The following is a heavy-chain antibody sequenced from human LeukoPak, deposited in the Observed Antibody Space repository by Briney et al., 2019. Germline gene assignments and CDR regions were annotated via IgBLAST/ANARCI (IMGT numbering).Heavy chain of an antibody. CDR2: VHLSGAS. CDR3: ARESGAFSPFGF. V-gene: IGHV4-4*02. Sequence: SGTLSLTCAVSGGSILSTNWWSWVRQPPGKGLEWIGEVHLSGASDYNPSLKSRVSMSIDKSRNHLSLELTSVTAADTAIYYCARESGAFSPFGFWGQGTLVTVSS. J-gene: IGHJ4*02. CDR1: GGSILSTNW. D-gene: IGHD1-26*01.